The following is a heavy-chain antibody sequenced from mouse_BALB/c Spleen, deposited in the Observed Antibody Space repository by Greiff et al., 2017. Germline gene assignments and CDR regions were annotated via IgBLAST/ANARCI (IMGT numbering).Heavy chain of an antibody. D-gene: IGHD2-2*01. CDR2: ISSGSSTI. CDR1: GFTFSSFG. CDR3: ARWLRGFAY. J-gene: IGHJ3*01. Sequence: EVKLQESGGGLVQPGGSRKLSCAASGFTFSSFGMHWVRQAPEKGLEWVAYISSGSSTIYYADTVKGRFTISRDNPKNTLFLQMTSLRSEDTAMYYCARWLRGFAYWGQGTLVTVSA. V-gene: IGHV5-17*02.